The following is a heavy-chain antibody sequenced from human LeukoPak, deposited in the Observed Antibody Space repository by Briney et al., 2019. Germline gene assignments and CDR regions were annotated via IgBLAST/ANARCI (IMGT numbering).Heavy chain of an antibody. Sequence: SETLSLTCAVYGGSFSGYYWSWIRQPPGKGLEWIGEINHSGSTNYNPSLKSRVTISVDTSKNQFSLKLSSVTAADTAVYYCARHIVVVPAATPNWFDPWGQGTLVTVSS. CDR2: INHSGST. CDR1: GGSFSGYY. D-gene: IGHD2-2*01. V-gene: IGHV4-34*01. J-gene: IGHJ5*02. CDR3: ARHIVVVPAATPNWFDP.